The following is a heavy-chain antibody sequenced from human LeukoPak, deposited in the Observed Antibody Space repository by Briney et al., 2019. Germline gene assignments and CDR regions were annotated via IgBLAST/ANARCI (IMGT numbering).Heavy chain of an antibody. CDR3: VKDRANWGHSGDY. V-gene: IGHV3-23*01. CDR2: VSGSGATT. J-gene: IGHJ4*02. CDR1: GFTFNNYA. Sequence: GGSLRLSCAASGFTFNNYAMTWVRQAPGKGLEWFAAVSGSGATTYHGDSVKGRFSISRDNSKTTLYLQMNSLRVEDTAIYYCVKDRANWGHSGDYWGQGARVTVSS. D-gene: IGHD7-27*01.